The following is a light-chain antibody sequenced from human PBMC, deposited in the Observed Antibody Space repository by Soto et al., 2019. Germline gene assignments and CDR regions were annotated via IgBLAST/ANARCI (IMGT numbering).Light chain of an antibody. CDR2: DAS. V-gene: IGKV1-5*01. Sequence: DIQMTQSPSTLSPSVGDTVTIACRASQSVSNSLAWYQQKPVKAPDLLIYDASTLESGVPSRFSGSGSGTEFTLTISSLQPDDFATYDCQQYNSYLYTCGQGTKLEIK. J-gene: IGKJ2*01. CDR1: QSVSNS. CDR3: QQYNSYLYT.